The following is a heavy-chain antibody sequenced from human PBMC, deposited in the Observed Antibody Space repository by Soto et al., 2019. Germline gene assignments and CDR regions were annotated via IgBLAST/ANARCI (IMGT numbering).Heavy chain of an antibody. CDR2: INPNSGGT. Sequence: RASVKVSCKASGYTFTGYYMHWVRQAPGQGLEWMGWINPNSGGTNYAQKFQGWVTMTRDTSISTAYMELSRLRSDDTAVYYCARVWVDSGYDYYGMDVWGQGTTVTVSS. CDR3: ARVWVDSGYDYYGMDV. D-gene: IGHD1-26*01. V-gene: IGHV1-2*04. CDR1: GYTFTGYY. J-gene: IGHJ6*02.